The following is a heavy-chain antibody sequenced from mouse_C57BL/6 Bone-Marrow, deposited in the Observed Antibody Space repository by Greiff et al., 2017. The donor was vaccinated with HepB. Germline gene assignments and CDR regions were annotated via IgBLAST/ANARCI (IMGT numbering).Heavy chain of an antibody. J-gene: IGHJ2*01. CDR2: IDPETGGT. CDR1: GYTFTSYW. D-gene: IGHD1-1*01. V-gene: IGHV1S36*01. Sequence: VQLKESGAELVKPGASVKLSCKASGYTFTSYWMHWVKQRPGRGLEWIGAIDPETGGTAYNQKFKGKAILTADKSSSTAYMELRSLTSEDSAVYYCTVTTRSDYFDYWGQGTTLTVSS. CDR3: TVTTRSDYFDY.